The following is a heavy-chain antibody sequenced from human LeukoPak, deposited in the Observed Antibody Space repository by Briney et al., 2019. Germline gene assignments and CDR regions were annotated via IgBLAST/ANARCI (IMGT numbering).Heavy chain of an antibody. Sequence: SETLSLTCTVSGGSINSSSYYWGWIRQPPGKGLEWIGTFYYSGSTYYNPSLKSRVTISVDTSKNQFSLKLSSVTAADTAVYYCARNHQAHWGSYWYFDLWGRGTLVSVSS. CDR2: FYYSGST. V-gene: IGHV4-39*01. CDR1: GGSINSSSYY. J-gene: IGHJ2*01. CDR3: ARNHQAHWGSYWYFDL. D-gene: IGHD7-27*01.